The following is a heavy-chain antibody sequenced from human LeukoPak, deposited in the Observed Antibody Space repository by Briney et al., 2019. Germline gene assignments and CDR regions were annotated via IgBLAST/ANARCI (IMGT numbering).Heavy chain of an antibody. CDR1: GGSFSSGYYC. CDR3: ARGLSSSGWYSQKTSHFDY. D-gene: IGHD6-19*01. CDR2: LCYSGNI. Sequence: PSETLSLTCSISGGSFSSGYYCWGWVRQPPGKGLEWIGTLCYSGNIYYNPSLKSRVTISVDTSKNQFSLKLSSVTAADTAVYYCARGLSSSGWYSQKTSHFDYWGQGTLVTVSS. V-gene: IGHV4-39*07. J-gene: IGHJ4*02.